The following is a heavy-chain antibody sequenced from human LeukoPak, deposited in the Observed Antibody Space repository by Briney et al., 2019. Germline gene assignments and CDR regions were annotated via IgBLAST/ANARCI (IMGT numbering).Heavy chain of an antibody. V-gene: IGHV3-33*01. CDR1: GFTFSSYG. CDR2: IWYDGSNK. J-gene: IGHJ4*02. Sequence: GRSLRLSCAASGFTFSSYGMHWVRQAPGKGLEWVAVIWYDGSNKYYADSVKGRFTISRDNSKNTLYLQMDSLRAEDTAVYYCAGGLTYYDFWSGHSPFDYWGQGTLVTVSS. CDR3: AGGLTYYDFWSGHSPFDY. D-gene: IGHD3-3*01.